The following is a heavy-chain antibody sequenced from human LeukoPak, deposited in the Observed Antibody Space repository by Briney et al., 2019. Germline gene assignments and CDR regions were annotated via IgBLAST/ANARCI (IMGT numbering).Heavy chain of an antibody. Sequence: GSLRLFCAASGFTFSSYWMHRGRQAPGKGLVWVSRINSDGSSTSYADSVKGRFTISRDNAKNTLYLQMNSLRAEDTAVYYCARADMTSNAFDIWGQGTMVTVSS. D-gene: IGHD2-21*02. J-gene: IGHJ3*02. CDR1: GFTFSSYW. CDR2: INSDGSST. V-gene: IGHV3-74*01. CDR3: ARADMTSNAFDI.